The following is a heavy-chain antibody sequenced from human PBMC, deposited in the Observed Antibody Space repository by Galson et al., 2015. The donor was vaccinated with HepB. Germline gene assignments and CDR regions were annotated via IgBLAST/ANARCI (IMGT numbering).Heavy chain of an antibody. CDR2: ISSTGTTI. Sequence: SLRLSCAASGFIFSTHTFNWVRRAPGKDLEWISYISSTGTTIYYADSVKGRFTISRDNAENSLSLQMSSLRDEDTAVYYCVRVAIDTTIFRGYWYFDLWGRGTLVTVSS. J-gene: IGHJ2*01. D-gene: IGHD5-18*01. CDR1: GFIFSTHT. V-gene: IGHV3-48*02. CDR3: VRVAIDTTIFRGYWYFDL.